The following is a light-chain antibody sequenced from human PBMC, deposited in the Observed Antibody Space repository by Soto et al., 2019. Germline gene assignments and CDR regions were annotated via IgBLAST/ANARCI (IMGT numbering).Light chain of an antibody. CDR3: QQLDSNPPWT. J-gene: IGKJ1*01. V-gene: IGKV1-9*01. CDR1: QTIDNY. Sequence: IQLTQSPSSLSASVGDTVTISCRASQTIDNYLAWYQQYPGRAPKLLIYLASTLQSGVPSRFSGSGSGTDFQLTISSLQPEDFATYYCQQLDSNPPWTFGQGTWVEIK. CDR2: LAS.